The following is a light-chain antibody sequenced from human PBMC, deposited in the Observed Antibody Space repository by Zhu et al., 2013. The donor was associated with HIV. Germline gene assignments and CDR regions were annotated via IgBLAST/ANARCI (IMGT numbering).Light chain of an antibody. V-gene: IGLV2-14*01. Sequence: QSALTQPPSASGSPGQSVTISCTGTSSDVGGYNYVSWHQQHPGKVPKLMIYEVSNRPSGVSNRFSGSKSDNTASLTISGLQAEDEGDYYCASYTSSTTLVFGGGTKVTVL. CDR3: ASYTSSTTLV. CDR1: SSDVGGYNY. J-gene: IGLJ2*01. CDR2: EVS.